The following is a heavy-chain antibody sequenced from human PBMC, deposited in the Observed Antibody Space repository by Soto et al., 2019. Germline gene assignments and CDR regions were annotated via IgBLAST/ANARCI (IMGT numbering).Heavy chain of an antibody. D-gene: IGHD6-19*01. V-gene: IGHV1-3*05. Sequence: QVQLVQSGAEEKKPGASVKVSCKASGYTFTGYAMHWVRQAPGQRLEWMGWINAGNGNTKYSQKFQGRVTITRDTSASTAYMEVSSLRSEDTAVYYCASAVAVPADFDYWGQGTLVTVSS. J-gene: IGHJ4*02. CDR2: INAGNGNT. CDR3: ASAVAVPADFDY. CDR1: GYTFTGYA.